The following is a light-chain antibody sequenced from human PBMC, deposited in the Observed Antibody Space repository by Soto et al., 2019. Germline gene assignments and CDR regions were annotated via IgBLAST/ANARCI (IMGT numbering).Light chain of an antibody. Sequence: EIVLTQSPGTLSLSPGERATLSCRASQSIRSHYLAWYQQKPGQAPRLLISGAHNRAPGIPDRFSGSESGTDFTLRISRLEPEDFAVYYCQQYGNSPFTFGGGTKVEIK. V-gene: IGKV3-20*01. J-gene: IGKJ4*01. CDR1: QSIRSHY. CDR2: GAH. CDR3: QQYGNSPFT.